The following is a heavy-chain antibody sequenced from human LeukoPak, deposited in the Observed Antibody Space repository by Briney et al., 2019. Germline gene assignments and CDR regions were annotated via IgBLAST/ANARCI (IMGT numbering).Heavy chain of an antibody. CDR3: ARESIAARPYYYYMDV. D-gene: IGHD6-6*01. CDR1: GSTFSSYW. CDR2: IKQDGSEK. V-gene: IGHV3-7*01. J-gene: IGHJ6*03. Sequence: GGSLRLSCAASGSTFSSYWMSWVRQAPGKGLEWVANIKQDGSEKYYVDSVKGRFTISRDNAKNSLYLQMNSLRAEDTAVYYCARESIAARPYYYYMDVWGKGTTVTVSS.